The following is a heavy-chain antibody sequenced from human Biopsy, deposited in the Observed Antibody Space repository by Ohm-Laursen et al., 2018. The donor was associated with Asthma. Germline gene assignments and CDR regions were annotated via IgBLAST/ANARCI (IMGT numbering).Heavy chain of an antibody. CDR3: ARCQVGYSSGWSLLLKKIYYSGMDV. V-gene: IGHV1-69*13. CDR2: SMTVFGTT. D-gene: IGHD6-19*01. CDR1: GYTLTDLS. Sequence: ASVKVSCKISGYTLTDLSMHWVRQAPGQGLEWLGGSMTVFGTTNYAPKFQGRVTITADESTSTAYMEVTSLRSEGTAIYYCARCQVGYSSGWSLLLKKIYYSGMDVWGQGTAVTVSS. J-gene: IGHJ6*02.